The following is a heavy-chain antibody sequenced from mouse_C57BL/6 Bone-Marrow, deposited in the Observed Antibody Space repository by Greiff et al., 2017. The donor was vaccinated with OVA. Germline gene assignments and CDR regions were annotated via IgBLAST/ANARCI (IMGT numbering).Heavy chain of an antibody. CDR3: ARNDDYDGGFAY. V-gene: IGHV1-55*01. CDR2: IYPGSGST. J-gene: IGHJ3*01. D-gene: IGHD2-4*01. CDR1: GYTFTSYW. Sequence: QVQLQQPGAELVKPGASVKMSCKASGYTFTSYWITWVKQRPGQGLEWIGDIYPGSGSTNYNEKFKSKATLTVDTSSSTAYMQLSSLTSEDTAVYYCARNDDYDGGFAYWGQGTLVTVSA.